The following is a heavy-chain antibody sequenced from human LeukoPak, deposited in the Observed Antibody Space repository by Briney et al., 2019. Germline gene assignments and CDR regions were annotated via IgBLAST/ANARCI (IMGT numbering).Heavy chain of an antibody. CDR2: INSDGSST. J-gene: IGHJ4*02. Sequence: PGGSLRLSCAASGFTFSNYWIHWVRQAPGKGLVWVSRINSDGSSTSYADSVKGRFTIYRDNAKNTLYLTMNSLRAEDTDVYYCARDGYCSSTSCYYFDYWGQGTLVTVSS. D-gene: IGHD2-2*01. CDR3: ARDGYCSSTSCYYFDY. V-gene: IGHV3-74*01. CDR1: GFTFSNYW.